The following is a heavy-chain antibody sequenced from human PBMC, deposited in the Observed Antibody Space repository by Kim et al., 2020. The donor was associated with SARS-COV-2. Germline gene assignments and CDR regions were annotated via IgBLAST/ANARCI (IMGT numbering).Heavy chain of an antibody. J-gene: IGHJ4*02. CDR1: GFTFSRHS. CDR3: AKGWGGYDVVFDH. Sequence: GGSLRLSCAASGFTFSRHSMSWVRQAPGKGLEWVATIIADGSEKCHVDSVKGRFTISRDNAKNSLYLQMNSLRAEDTALYYCAKGWGGYDVVFDHWGQG. D-gene: IGHD5-12*01. V-gene: IGHV3-7*01. CDR2: IIADGSEK.